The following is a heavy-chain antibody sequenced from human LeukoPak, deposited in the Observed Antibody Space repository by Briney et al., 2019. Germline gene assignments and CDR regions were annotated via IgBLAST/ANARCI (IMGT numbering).Heavy chain of an antibody. CDR3: ARVEASGYDYGAFDY. CDR1: GFTFSSYG. J-gene: IGHJ4*02. D-gene: IGHD5-12*01. CDR2: IKQDGSEK. V-gene: IGHV3-7*01. Sequence: GGSLRLSCAASGFTFSSYGMSWVRQAPGKGREWGANIKQDGSEKYYVDSVKGRFTISRDNAKNSLYLQMNSLRAEDTAVYYCARVEASGYDYGAFDYWGQGTLVAVSS.